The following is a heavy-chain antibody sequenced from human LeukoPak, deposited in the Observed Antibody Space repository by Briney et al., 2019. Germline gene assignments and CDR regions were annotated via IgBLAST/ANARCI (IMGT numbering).Heavy chain of an antibody. CDR2: ISYDGSNK. Sequence: PGGSLRLSCAASGFTFSSYAMHWVRQAPGKGLEWVAVISYDGSNKYYADSVKGRFTISRDNSKNTLYLQMNSLRAEDTAVYYCARDRGAAAGYYFDYWAREPWSPSPQ. CDR3: ARDRGAAAGYYFDY. D-gene: IGHD6-13*01. CDR1: GFTFSSYA. V-gene: IGHV3-30*04. J-gene: IGHJ4*02.